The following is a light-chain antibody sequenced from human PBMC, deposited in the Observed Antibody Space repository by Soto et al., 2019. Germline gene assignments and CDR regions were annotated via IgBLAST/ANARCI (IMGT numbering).Light chain of an antibody. CDR3: QQSYSTPLT. Sequence: DIQMTQSPSSLSASVGDRVTITCRASQSISNYLIWYQQKPGKAPELLIYAASSLLSGVPSRFSGSGSGTDFTLTITSLQLEDFATYYCQQSYSTPLTFGGGTKVEIK. CDR2: AAS. V-gene: IGKV1-39*01. J-gene: IGKJ4*01. CDR1: QSISNY.